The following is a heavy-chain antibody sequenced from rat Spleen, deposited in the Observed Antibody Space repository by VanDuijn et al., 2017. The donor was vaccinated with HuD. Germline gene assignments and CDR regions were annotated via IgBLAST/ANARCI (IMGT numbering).Heavy chain of an antibody. CDR3: TRAASGCRA. CDR2: ISFDGSRT. V-gene: IGHV5-29*01. D-gene: IGHD1-1*01. CDR1: GFTFSNYG. Sequence: EVQLVESGGGLVQPGRSLKLSCAASGFTFSNYGMAWVRQAPTKGLEWVATISFDGSRTYYRDSVKGRFTMSRENAKSTLNLKMDSLRSEDTATYYCTRAASGCRAWDQGASVAVSS. J-gene: IGHJ4*01.